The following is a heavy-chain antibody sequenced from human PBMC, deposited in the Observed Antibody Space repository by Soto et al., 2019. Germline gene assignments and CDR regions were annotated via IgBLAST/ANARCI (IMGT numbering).Heavy chain of an antibody. CDR2: ISSGCNTI. V-gene: IGHV3-48*02. J-gene: IGHJ4*02. Sequence: EVQLVESGGGLLQPGGSLRLSCAASGFTFSWFGMNWVRQAPGKGLEWVSYISSGCNTINYAESVRGRFTISRDNAKNSLYLQMNSLRDDDTAVYYCARDSSSSYYYFDYWGQGTLVTVSS. CDR1: GFTFSWFG. D-gene: IGHD3-22*01. CDR3: ARDSSSSYYYFDY.